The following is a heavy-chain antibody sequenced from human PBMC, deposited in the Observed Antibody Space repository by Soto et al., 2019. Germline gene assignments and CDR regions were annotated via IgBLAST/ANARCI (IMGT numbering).Heavy chain of an antibody. CDR2: IIPIFGTA. CDR1: GGTFSSYA. J-gene: IGHJ4*02. Sequence: ASVKVSCKASGGTFSSYAISWVRQAPGQGLEWMGGIIPIFGTANYAQKFQGRVTITADESTSTAYMELSSLRSEDTAVYYCARGVVVVPAASPNFDYWGQGTLVTVSS. CDR3: ARGVVVVPAASPNFDY. V-gene: IGHV1-69*13. D-gene: IGHD2-2*01.